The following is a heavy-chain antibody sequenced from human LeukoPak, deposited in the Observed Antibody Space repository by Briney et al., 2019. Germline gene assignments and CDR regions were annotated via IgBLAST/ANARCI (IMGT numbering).Heavy chain of an antibody. CDR3: ARGPTVTTDY. J-gene: IGHJ4*02. CDR2: MYYSGST. CDR1: GASFNNYS. Sequence: SETLSLTCTVSGASFNNYSCHWIRQPPGKGLEWIGYMYYSGSTDYNPSLKSRVTMSLDTSKNQFSLNLSSVTAADTAVYYCARGPTVTTDYWGQGILVTVSS. V-gene: IGHV4-59*01. D-gene: IGHD4-17*01.